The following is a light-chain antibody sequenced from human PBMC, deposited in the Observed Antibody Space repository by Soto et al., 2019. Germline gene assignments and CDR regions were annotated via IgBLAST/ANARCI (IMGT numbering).Light chain of an antibody. V-gene: IGKV3-15*01. CDR1: QSVSSN. CDR3: QQYNNSIAT. J-gene: IGKJ1*01. CDR2: GAS. Sequence: EIVVTHSPTTLSVSPGSRSTLSCRASQSVSSNLAWYQQNPGQAPRLLIYGASTRATGIPARLSGSGYGTEFTITISSLQSEDFVVYYCQQYNNSIATFGQGTKVDIK.